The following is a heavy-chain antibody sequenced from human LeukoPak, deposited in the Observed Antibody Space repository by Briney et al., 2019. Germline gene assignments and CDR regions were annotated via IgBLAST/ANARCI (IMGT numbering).Heavy chain of an antibody. V-gene: IGHV4-39*01. CDR3: ARGSSSSGNPYYFDY. CDR2: IYYSGST. D-gene: IGHD6-13*01. Sequence: SETLSLTCTVSGGSISSSSYYWGWIRQPPGKGLEWIGSIYYSGSTYYNPSLKSRVTISVDTSKNQFSLKLSSVPAADTAVYYCARGSSSSGNPYYFDYWGQGTLVTVSS. J-gene: IGHJ4*02. CDR1: GGSISSSSYY.